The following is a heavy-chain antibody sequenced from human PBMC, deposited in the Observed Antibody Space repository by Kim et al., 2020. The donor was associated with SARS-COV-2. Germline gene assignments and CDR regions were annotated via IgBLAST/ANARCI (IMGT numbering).Heavy chain of an antibody. CDR2: ISYDGSNK. D-gene: IGHD2-21*02. CDR1: GFTFSSYG. Sequence: GGSLRLSCAASGFTFSSYGMHWVRQAPGKGLEWVAVISYDGSNKYYADSVKGRFTISRDNSKNTLYLQMNSLRAEDTAVYYCARDSTLAYCGGDCYSDADYWGQGTLVTVSS. CDR3: ARDSTLAYCGGDCYSDADY. J-gene: IGHJ4*02. V-gene: IGHV3-33*05.